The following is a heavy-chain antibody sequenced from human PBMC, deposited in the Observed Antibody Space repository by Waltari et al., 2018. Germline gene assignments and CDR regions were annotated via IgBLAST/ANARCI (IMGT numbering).Heavy chain of an antibody. CDR2: INNGGGSST. J-gene: IGHJ4*02. CDR3: ARGGQLALDY. V-gene: IGHV3-74*01. CDR1: GVTVSTYY. D-gene: IGHD6-6*01. Sequence: EVQLVESGGGLVQPGASLRLSCAASGVTVSTYYTHWVRQGPGKGLVWISRINNGGGSSTTYADSVKGRFTISKDNAKNTVYLQMNSLRAEDTAVYHCARGGQLALDYWGQGTLVTVSS.